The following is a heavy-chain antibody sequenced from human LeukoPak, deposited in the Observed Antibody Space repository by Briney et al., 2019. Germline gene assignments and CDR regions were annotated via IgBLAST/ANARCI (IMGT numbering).Heavy chain of an antibody. CDR3: ARGRARMTRAYFDY. CDR1: GGSFSGYY. CDR2: INHSGST. D-gene: IGHD5-12*01. Sequence: AAETLSLTCAVDGGSFSGYYCSWIRQPPGKGREWIGEINHSGSTNYNPSLKSRFPISVDTSKNQFSLKLSSVTAADTAVYYCARGRARMTRAYFDYWGQGTLVTVSS. J-gene: IGHJ4*02. V-gene: IGHV4-34*01.